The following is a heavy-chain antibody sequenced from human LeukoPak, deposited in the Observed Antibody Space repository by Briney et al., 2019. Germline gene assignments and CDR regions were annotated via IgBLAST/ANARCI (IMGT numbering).Heavy chain of an antibody. V-gene: IGHV3-23*01. Sequence: GGSLRLSCAASEFTFSSYAMSWVRQAPGKGLEWVSAISGSADSTYYPDSVKGRFTISRDNSKNTLYLQMNSLRAEDTAVYYCAKVTGGDMITYGGLDYWGQGTLVTVSS. CDR3: AKVTGGDMITYGGLDY. CDR2: ISGSADST. D-gene: IGHD3-16*01. J-gene: IGHJ4*02. CDR1: EFTFSSYA.